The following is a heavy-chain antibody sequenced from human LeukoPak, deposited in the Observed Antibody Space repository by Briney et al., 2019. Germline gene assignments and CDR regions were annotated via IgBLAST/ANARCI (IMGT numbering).Heavy chain of an antibody. V-gene: IGHV4-39*07. CDR3: ARAEGYDSTWFDP. CDR1: GGSIRSSYYY. D-gene: IGHD3-22*01. CDR2: IYDSGST. Sequence: SETLSLTCTVSGGSIRSSYYYWGWIRQPPGKGLEWIGSIYDSGSTYYNPSLKSRVTISVDTSKNQFSLKLSSVTAADTAVYYCARAEGYDSTWFDPWGQGTLVTVSS. J-gene: IGHJ5*02.